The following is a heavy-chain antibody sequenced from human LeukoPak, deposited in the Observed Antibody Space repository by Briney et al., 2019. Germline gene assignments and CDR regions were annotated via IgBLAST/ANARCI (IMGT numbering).Heavy chain of an antibody. CDR1: GGSFSGHY. D-gene: IGHD4-11*01. V-gene: IGHV4-34*01. CDR2: INHSGST. J-gene: IGHJ4*02. CDR3: ARSVTVTTTPDPVN. Sequence: PETLSLTCAVYGGSFSGHYWSWLRQPPGKGLEWIGEINHSGSTNYNPSLKSRVTISVDTSKNQFSLKLSSVTAADTAVYYCARSVTVTTTPDPVNWGQGTLVTVSS.